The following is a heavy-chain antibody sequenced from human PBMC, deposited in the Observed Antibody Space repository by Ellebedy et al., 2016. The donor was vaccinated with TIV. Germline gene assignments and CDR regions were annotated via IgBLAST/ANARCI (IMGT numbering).Heavy chain of an antibody. D-gene: IGHD6-13*01. CDR3: ARSYSSSWYYFDY. CDR2: ISYDGSNK. CDR1: GFTFSSYA. J-gene: IGHJ4*02. V-gene: IGHV3-30-3*01. Sequence: GESLKISXAASGFTFSSYAMHWVRQAPGKGLEWAAVISYDGSNKYYADSVKGRFTISRDNSKSTLYLRMNSLRAEDTAVYYCARSYSSSWYYFDYWGQGTLVTVSS.